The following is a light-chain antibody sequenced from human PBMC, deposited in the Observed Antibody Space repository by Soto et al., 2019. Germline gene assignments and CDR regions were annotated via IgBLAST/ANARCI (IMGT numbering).Light chain of an antibody. CDR3: SSYTTCGTPV. Sequence: QSVLTQPASVSGSPGQSITIYCTGTSADVGAYDYVSWYQHHPGKGPKLMIFDVTIRPSGVSNRFSGSKSGNTASLTISGLQAEDEADYHCSSYTTCGTPVFGGGTQLTVL. V-gene: IGLV2-14*03. CDR1: SADVGAYDY. J-gene: IGLJ7*01. CDR2: DVT.